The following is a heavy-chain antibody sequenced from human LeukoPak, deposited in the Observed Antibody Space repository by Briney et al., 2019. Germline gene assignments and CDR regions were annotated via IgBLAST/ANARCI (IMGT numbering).Heavy chain of an antibody. V-gene: IGHV4-34*01. CDR3: ARDNSEYSTPGWFDP. CDR2: INHSGST. J-gene: IGHJ5*02. Sequence: PSETLSLTCAVYGGSFSGYYWSWIRQPPGKGLEWIGEINHSGSTNYNPSLKSRVTISVDTSKNQFSLKPSSVTAADTAVYYCARDNSEYSTPGWFDPWGQGTLVTVSS. D-gene: IGHD6-6*01. CDR1: GGSFSGYY.